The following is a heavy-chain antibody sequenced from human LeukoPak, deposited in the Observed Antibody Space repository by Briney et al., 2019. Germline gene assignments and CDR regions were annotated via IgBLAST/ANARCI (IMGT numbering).Heavy chain of an antibody. CDR1: GYTFTSYD. V-gene: IGHV1-8*03. CDR2: MNPNSGNT. Sequence: ASVKVSCKASGYTFTSYDVNWVRQATGQGLEWMGWMNPNSGNTGYAQKFQGRVTISRNTSITTAYMELSGLTSEDTAVYYCATHADIAAADQEGIAFDIWGQGTMVTVSS. D-gene: IGHD6-13*01. J-gene: IGHJ3*02. CDR3: ATHADIAAADQEGIAFDI.